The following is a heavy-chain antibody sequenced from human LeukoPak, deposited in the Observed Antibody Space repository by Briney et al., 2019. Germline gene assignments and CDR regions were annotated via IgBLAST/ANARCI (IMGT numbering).Heavy chain of an antibody. D-gene: IGHD2-2*01. V-gene: IGHV3-23*01. CDR1: GFTFSSYA. CDR3: AKYCSSTSCQDY. Sequence: GGSLRLSCAASGFTFSSYAMSWVRQAPGKGLEWVSAISGSGGSTYYADSVKGRFTISRDNSKNTLYLQMNSLRAEDTAVHYCAKYCSSTSCQDYWGQGTLVTVSS. J-gene: IGHJ4*02. CDR2: ISGSGGST.